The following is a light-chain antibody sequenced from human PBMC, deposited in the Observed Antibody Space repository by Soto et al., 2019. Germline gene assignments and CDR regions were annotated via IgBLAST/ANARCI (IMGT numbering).Light chain of an antibody. CDR3: QQYNKWPIT. V-gene: IGKV3-15*01. CDR1: QTIDNK. J-gene: IGKJ5*01. Sequence: IVMTQSPATLSVSPWERATLSCRASQTIDNKLAWYQQRPGQAPRLLIYRASTRAAGLPDRFSGSGSGTEFTLTISSLQSEDCAVYYCQQYNKWPITFGQGTRLEIK. CDR2: RAS.